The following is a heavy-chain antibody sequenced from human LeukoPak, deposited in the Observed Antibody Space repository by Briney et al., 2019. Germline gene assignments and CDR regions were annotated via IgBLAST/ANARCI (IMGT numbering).Heavy chain of an antibody. CDR1: GGSISSSSYY. J-gene: IGHJ4*02. Sequence: SETLSLTCTVSGGSISSSSYYWGWIRQPPGKGLEWIGSIYYSGSTYCNPSLKSRVTISVDTSKNQFSLKLSPVTAADTAVYYCARVPNYYDSSGYPNWGQGTLVTVSS. CDR2: IYYSGST. CDR3: ARVPNYYDSSGYPN. D-gene: IGHD3-22*01. V-gene: IGHV4-39*07.